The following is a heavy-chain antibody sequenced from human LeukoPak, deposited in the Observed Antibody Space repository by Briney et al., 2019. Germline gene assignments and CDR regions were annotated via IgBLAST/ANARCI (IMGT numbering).Heavy chain of an antibody. CDR3: AKETRLPAYYFDY. D-gene: IGHD2-15*01. CDR2: ISWDSGSI. J-gene: IGHJ4*02. Sequence: PGGSLRLSCAASGFTFDDYAMHWVRQAPGKGLEWVSGISWDSGSIGYADSVKGRFTISRDNAKNSLYLQMNSVRAEDTALYYCAKETRLPAYYFDYWGQGTLVTVSS. CDR1: GFTFDDYA. V-gene: IGHV3-9*01.